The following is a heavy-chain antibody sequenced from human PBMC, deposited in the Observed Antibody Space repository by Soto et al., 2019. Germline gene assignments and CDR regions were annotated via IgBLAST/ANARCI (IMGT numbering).Heavy chain of an antibody. Sequence: VASVKVSCKASGYTFTSHAMHWVRQAPGQRLEWMGWINSANGNTKYSQKFQGRATITRDTSASTAYMELSSLRSEDTAVYYCARVPGYSIGDLWGRGTLVTVSS. V-gene: IGHV1-3*01. J-gene: IGHJ2*01. CDR1: GYTFTSHA. CDR2: INSANGNT. CDR3: ARVPGYSIGDL. D-gene: IGHD2-21*01.